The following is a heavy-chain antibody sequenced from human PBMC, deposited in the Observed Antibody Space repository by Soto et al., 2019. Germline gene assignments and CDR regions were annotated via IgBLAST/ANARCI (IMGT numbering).Heavy chain of an antibody. D-gene: IGHD3-9*01. CDR2: ITGSGGST. CDR1: GFTFSTYA. J-gene: IGHJ4*02. Sequence: LRLSCAASGFTFSTYAMTWVRQAPGKGLEWVSGITGSGGSTFYADSVKGRFTISRDNSKNTLYLQMNSLRAEDTAVYYCAKVDYDILAGYSNPYYFDYWGQGTLVTVSS. V-gene: IGHV3-23*01. CDR3: AKVDYDILAGYSNPYYFDY.